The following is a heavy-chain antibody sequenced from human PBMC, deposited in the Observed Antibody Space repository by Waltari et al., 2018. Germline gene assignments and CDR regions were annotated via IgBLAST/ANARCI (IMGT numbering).Heavy chain of an antibody. V-gene: IGHV1-69*05. Sequence: QVQMVQSGAEVKKPGSSVMVSCTASGGTSSSYAISWVRQAPGHGLERMGGNSLSLSTENYSKKFTSRVTITTDEATSSVYMTMSRLGPEVSAVYAWARDVKCRGRGEGYYGVDDWGQGTTVTVSS. CDR3: ARDVKCRGRGEGYYGVDD. J-gene: IGHJ6*02. CDR2: NSLSLSTE. CDR1: GGTSSSYA. D-gene: IGHD4-17*01.